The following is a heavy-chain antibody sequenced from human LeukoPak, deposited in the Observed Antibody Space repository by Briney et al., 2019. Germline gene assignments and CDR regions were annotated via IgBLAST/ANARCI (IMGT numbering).Heavy chain of an antibody. D-gene: IGHD2-2*02. Sequence: PSETLSLTCTVSGGSISSGDYYWSWIRQPPGKGLEWIGYIYHSETTYYNPSLERRVTMSVDTSKNQFSLKLSSVTAADTAVYYCARATIVPAAINWFDPWGQGTLVTVSS. CDR3: ARATIVPAAINWFDP. CDR1: GGSISSGDYY. CDR2: IYHSETT. V-gene: IGHV4-30-4*01. J-gene: IGHJ5*02.